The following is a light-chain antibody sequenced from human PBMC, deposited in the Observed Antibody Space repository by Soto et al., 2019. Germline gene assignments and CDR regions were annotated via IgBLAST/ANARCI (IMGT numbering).Light chain of an antibody. CDR1: QGISSY. V-gene: IGKV1-9*01. CDR2: AAS. CDR3: QQLNSYPLYT. J-gene: IGKJ2*01. Sequence: DIQLTQSPSFLSASVGDRVTITCRASQGISSYLAWYQQKPGKAPKLLIYAASTLQSGAPSRFSGSGSGTEFTLTISSLQPEDFATDYCQQLNSYPLYTFGQGTKLEIK.